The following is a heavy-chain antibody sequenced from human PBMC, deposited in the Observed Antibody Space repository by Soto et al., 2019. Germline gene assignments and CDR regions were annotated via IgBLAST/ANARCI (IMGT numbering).Heavy chain of an antibody. Sequence: GGSLRLSCAASGFTVSSNYMSWVRQAPGKGLEWVSVIYRGGSTYYADSVKGRFTTSRDNSKNTLYLQMNSLRAEDTAVYYCARGRGYSSSWYHWGQGTLVTVPS. V-gene: IGHV3-53*01. J-gene: IGHJ5*02. CDR1: GFTVSSNY. D-gene: IGHD6-13*01. CDR3: ARGRGYSSSWYH. CDR2: IYRGGST.